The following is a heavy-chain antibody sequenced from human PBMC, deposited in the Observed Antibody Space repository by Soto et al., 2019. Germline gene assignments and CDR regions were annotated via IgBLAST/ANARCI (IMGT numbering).Heavy chain of an antibody. CDR1: GGSISSGGYY. CDR3: ARDTMGGGGTYLEIYGMDV. J-gene: IGHJ6*02. CDR2: IYYSGST. D-gene: IGHD1-26*01. Sequence: PSETLSLTCTVSGGSISSGGYYWSWIRQHPGKGLEWIGYIYYSGSTYYNPSLKSRVTISVDTSKNQFSLKLSSVTAADTAVYYCARDTMGGGGTYLEIYGMDVWGQGTTVTVSS. V-gene: IGHV4-31*03.